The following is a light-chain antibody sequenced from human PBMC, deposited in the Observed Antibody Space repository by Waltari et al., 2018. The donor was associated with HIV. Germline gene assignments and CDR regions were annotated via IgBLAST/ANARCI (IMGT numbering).Light chain of an antibody. Sequence: DIVMTQSPDSLAVSLGGRANITCKSSQSVLSSSNNKNQLAWYQQKPGQPPKLLFYWASIREVGVPDRFTGSGSGTIFNLTVSSLQADDVAVYYCQQFFSFPRTFGQGTKVEI. J-gene: IGKJ1*01. V-gene: IGKV4-1*01. CDR1: QSVLSSSNNKNQ. CDR2: WAS. CDR3: QQFFSFPRT.